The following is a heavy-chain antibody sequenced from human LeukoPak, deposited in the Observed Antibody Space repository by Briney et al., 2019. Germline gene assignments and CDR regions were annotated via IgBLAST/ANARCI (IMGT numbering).Heavy chain of an antibody. D-gene: IGHD4-11*01. V-gene: IGHV3-11*01. CDR2: ISSSGSTI. CDR3: ARDAYRSNSPDY. J-gene: IGHJ4*02. CDR1: GFTFSDFY. Sequence: PGGSLRLSCAASGFTFSDFYMSWIRQAPGKGLGWISYISSSGSTIYYADSVQGRLTISRDNAKNSLYLQMNSLRAEDTAVYYCARDAYRSNSPDYWGQGTLVTVSS.